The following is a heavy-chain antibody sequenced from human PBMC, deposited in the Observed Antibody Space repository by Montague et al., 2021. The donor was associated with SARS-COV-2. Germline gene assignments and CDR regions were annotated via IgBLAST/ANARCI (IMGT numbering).Heavy chain of an antibody. CDR1: GDSVSSNSAT. CDR3: VRGIEAAGSYDY. D-gene: IGHD6-13*01. V-gene: IGHV6-1*01. J-gene: IGHJ4*02. CDR2: TYYRSMWKS. Sequence: CAISGDSVSSNSATWNWIRQSPSRGLEWLGRTYYRSMWKSEYARSVKSRIAINPDTSKNQFSLQLSSVTPEDTALYYCVRGIEAAGSYDYWGQGTLVTVSS.